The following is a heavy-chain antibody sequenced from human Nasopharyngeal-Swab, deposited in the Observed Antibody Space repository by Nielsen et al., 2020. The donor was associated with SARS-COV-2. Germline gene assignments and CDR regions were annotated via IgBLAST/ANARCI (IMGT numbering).Heavy chain of an antibody. J-gene: IGHJ3*02. CDR3: ARPRGGWAFDI. D-gene: IGHD3-16*01. V-gene: IGHV3-11*01. CDR1: GFPFSDHY. CDR2: ISTSGSTI. Sequence: GGPLRLSCAAFGFPFSDHYMSWIRQAPGKGLEWVSYISTSGSTISFADSVKGRFTISRENAKNSLYLQMNSLRAEDTAVYYCARPRGGWAFDIWGQGTMVTVSS.